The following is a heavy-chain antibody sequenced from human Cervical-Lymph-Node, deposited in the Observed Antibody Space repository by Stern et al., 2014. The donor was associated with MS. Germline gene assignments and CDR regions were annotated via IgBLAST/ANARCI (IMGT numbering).Heavy chain of an antibody. CDR2: VDPTSGAT. J-gene: IGHJ6*02. Sequence: VQLVESGAEVKSPGASLKVSCKTSGYNFNDYFTHWVRQVPGQGLEWMGRVDPTSGATIYAQKFQGRVAMTRDTSITPAYMELSRLTSDDTAMYYCARKNGMDVWGQGTAVTVS. V-gene: IGHV1-2*06. CDR3: ARKNGMDV. CDR1: GYNFNDYF.